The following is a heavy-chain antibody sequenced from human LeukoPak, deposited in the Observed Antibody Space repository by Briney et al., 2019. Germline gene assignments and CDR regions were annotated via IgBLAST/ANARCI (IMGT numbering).Heavy chain of an antibody. CDR1: GYTFTSYD. CDR2: MNPISGNT. CDR3: ARARGSSSSYYMDV. V-gene: IGHV1-8*03. D-gene: IGHD1-26*01. Sequence: ASVKVSCKASGYTFTSYDINWVRQATGQGLEWMGWMNPISGNTGYAQKFQGRVTITRNTSISTAYMELSSLRSEDTAVYYCARARGSSSSYYMDVWGKGTTVTVSS. J-gene: IGHJ6*03.